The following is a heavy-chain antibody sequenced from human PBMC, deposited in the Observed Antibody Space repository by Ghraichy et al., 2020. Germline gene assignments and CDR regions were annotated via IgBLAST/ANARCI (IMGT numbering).Heavy chain of an antibody. Sequence: GESLNISCAASGFTFSSYAMSWVRQAPGKGLEWVSAISGSGGSTYYADSVKGRFTISRDNSKNTLYLQMNSLRAEDTAVYYCAKDRTTPPCFDYWGQGTLVTVSS. CDR1: GFTFSSYA. D-gene: IGHD1-1*01. V-gene: IGHV3-23*01. CDR3: AKDRTTPPCFDY. CDR2: ISGSGGST. J-gene: IGHJ4*02.